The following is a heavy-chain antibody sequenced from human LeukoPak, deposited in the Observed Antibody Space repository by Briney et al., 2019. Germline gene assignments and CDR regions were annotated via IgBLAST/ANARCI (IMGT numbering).Heavy chain of an antibody. CDR3: AKDPMPKAVWWYFDL. V-gene: IGHV3-23*01. CDR1: GVTFSSYA. Sequence: QPGGSLRLSCAASGVTFSSYAMSWVRQAPGKGLEWVSAISGSGGTTYYADSVKGRFTISRDNSKNTLYLQMNGLRAEDMAVYYCAKDPMPKAVWWYFDLWGRGTLVTVSS. D-gene: IGHD3-16*01. J-gene: IGHJ2*01. CDR2: ISGSGGTT.